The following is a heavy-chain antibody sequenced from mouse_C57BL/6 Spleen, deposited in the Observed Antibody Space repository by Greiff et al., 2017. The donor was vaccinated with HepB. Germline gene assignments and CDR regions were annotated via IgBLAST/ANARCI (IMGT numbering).Heavy chain of an antibody. CDR3: ARLGVRGGLYAMDY. V-gene: IGHV5-17*01. J-gene: IGHJ4*01. D-gene: IGHD2-14*01. Sequence: EVKLVESGGGLVKPGGSLKLSCAASGFTFSDYGMHWVRQAPEKGLEWVAYISSGSSTIYYADTVKGRFTISRDNAKNTLFLQMTSLRSEDTAMYYCARLGVRGGLYAMDYWGQGTSVTVSS. CDR2: ISSGSSTI. CDR1: GFTFSDYG.